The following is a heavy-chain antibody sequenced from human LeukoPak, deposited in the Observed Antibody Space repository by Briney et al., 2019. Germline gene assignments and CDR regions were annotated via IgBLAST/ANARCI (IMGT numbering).Heavy chain of an antibody. CDR1: GFTFSDYY. J-gene: IGHJ3*02. V-gene: IGHV3-11*04. CDR2: ISNSGTTI. CDR3: ARGYCSGGSCQRGAFGI. Sequence: GGSLRLSCAASGFTFSDYYMIWIRQALGKGLEWVSYISNSGTTIYYPASVKGRFTISRDNAKNSLYLQTNSLRAEDTAVYYCARGYCSGGSCQRGAFGIWGQGTMVTVSS. D-gene: IGHD2-15*01.